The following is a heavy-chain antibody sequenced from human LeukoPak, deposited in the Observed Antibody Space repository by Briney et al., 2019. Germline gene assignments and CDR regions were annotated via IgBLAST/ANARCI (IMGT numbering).Heavy chain of an antibody. CDR2: IYPGDSDT. Sequence: GESLKISCKGSGYSFTSSWICWVRQMPGKGLEWMGIIYPGDSDTRYSPSFQGQVTISADKSISTAYLQWSSLKASDTAMYYCAIYSDTYYFDHWGQGTLVTVSS. D-gene: IGHD1-26*01. CDR3: AIYSDTYYFDH. CDR1: GYSFTSSW. V-gene: IGHV5-51*01. J-gene: IGHJ4*02.